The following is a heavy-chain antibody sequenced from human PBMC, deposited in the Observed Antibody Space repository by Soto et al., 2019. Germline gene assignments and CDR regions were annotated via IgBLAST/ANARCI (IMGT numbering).Heavy chain of an antibody. Sequence: GESLKISCKGSGYSFAGYWITWVRQKPGKDLEWMGRIDPSDSQTYYSPSFRGHVTISVTKSITTVFLQWSSLRASDTAMYYCARQIYDSDTGPNFQYYFDSWGQGTTVTVSS. CDR1: GYSFAGYW. CDR3: ARQIYDSDTGPNFQYYFDS. V-gene: IGHV5-10-1*01. CDR2: IDPSDSQT. D-gene: IGHD3-22*01. J-gene: IGHJ4*02.